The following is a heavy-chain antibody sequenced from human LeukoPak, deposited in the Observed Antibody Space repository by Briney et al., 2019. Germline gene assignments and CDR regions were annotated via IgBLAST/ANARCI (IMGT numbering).Heavy chain of an antibody. CDR1: GGTFSSYA. V-gene: IGHV1-69*13. CDR2: IIPIFGTA. CDR3: ASSILTGYYGLGDWFDP. D-gene: IGHD3-9*01. Sequence: SVKVSCKASGGTFSSYAISWVRQAPGQGLEWMGGIIPIFGTANYAQKFQGRVTITADESTSTAYMELISLRSEDTAVYYCASSILTGYYGLGDWFDPWGQGTLVTVSS. J-gene: IGHJ5*02.